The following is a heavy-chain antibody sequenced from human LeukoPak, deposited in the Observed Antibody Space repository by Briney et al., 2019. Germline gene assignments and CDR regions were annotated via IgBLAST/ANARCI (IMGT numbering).Heavy chain of an antibody. Sequence: ASETLSLTCTVSSGSISTTSYYWGWIRQPPGMGLEWIGSMYYSGSTYYNPSLKSRVTISVDTSKSQFSLILSSVTAADTAVYYCAREMRSPRGGFDYWGQGTLVTVSS. D-gene: IGHD3-10*01. CDR1: SGSISTTSYY. V-gene: IGHV4-39*07. CDR2: MYYSGST. CDR3: AREMRSPRGGFDY. J-gene: IGHJ4*02.